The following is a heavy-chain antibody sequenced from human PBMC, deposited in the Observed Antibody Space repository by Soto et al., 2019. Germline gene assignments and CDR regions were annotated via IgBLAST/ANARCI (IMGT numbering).Heavy chain of an antibody. J-gene: IGHJ6*02. V-gene: IGHV4-30-2*06. CDR1: GGSISSGGYS. Sequence: SETLSLTCTVSGGSISSGGYSWTWLRQSPGKGLEWIGYTYQSGSAFYNPSLKSRVTISVDRSKNQFSLNLTSVTAADTAVYYCARDYYGMDAWGQGTTVTVSS. CDR2: TYQSGSA. CDR3: ARDYYGMDA.